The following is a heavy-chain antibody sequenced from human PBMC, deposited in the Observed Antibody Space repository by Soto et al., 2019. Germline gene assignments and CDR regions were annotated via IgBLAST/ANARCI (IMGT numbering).Heavy chain of an antibody. V-gene: IGHV1-18*04. CDR3: ARASQRPRGGYSSSSSPADY. CDR1: GYTFTSYG. J-gene: IGHJ4*02. Sequence: GASVKVSCKASGYTFTSYGISWVRQAPGQGLEWMGWISAYNGNTNYAQKLQGRVTMTTDTSTSTAYMELRSLRSDDTAVYYCARASQRPRGGYSSSSSPADYWGQGTLVTVSS. CDR2: ISAYNGNT. D-gene: IGHD6-6*01.